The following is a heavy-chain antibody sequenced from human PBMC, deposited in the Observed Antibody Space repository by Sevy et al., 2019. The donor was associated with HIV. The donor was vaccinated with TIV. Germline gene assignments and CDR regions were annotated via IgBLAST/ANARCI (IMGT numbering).Heavy chain of an antibody. CDR1: GFTFSSYG. D-gene: IGHD6-6*01. CDR2: ILYDGSNK. V-gene: IGHV3-30*03. J-gene: IGHJ6*02. CDR3: ARGKAALPGYYYGMDV. Sequence: GGSLRLSCAVSGFTFSSYGIHWVRQAPGKGLEWVTVILYDGSNKYYVDSVKGRFTISRDNSKNTLYLQMNSLRAEDTAVYYCARGKAALPGYYYGMDVWGQGTTVTVSS.